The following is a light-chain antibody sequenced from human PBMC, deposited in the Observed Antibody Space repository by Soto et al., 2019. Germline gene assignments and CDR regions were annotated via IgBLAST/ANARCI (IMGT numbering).Light chain of an antibody. J-gene: IGKJ4*01. V-gene: IGKV2-28*01. Sequence: DLVMTQSPLSLPVTPGEPASISCRSSQSLLHSNGYNYLDWYLQKPAQSPQLLIYLGSNRASGVPDRISGSGSGTDFTLKISRVEAEDVEVYYCKQALQKPLTFGGGTKLEIK. CDR2: LGS. CDR3: KQALQKPLT. CDR1: QSLLHSNGYNY.